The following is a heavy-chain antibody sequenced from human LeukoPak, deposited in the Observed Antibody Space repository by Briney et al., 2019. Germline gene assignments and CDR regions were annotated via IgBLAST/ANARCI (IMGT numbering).Heavy chain of an antibody. Sequence: PGGSLRLSCAASGFTVSSNYMSWVRQGPGKGLECVSVISNDGDTYYADSVKGRFTISRDNAKNSLYLQMNSLRAEDTAVYYCARDAYCSTTSCKEYFDLWGRGTLVTVSS. CDR1: GFTVSSNY. CDR2: ISNDGDT. J-gene: IGHJ2*01. CDR3: ARDAYCSTTSCKEYFDL. D-gene: IGHD2-2*01. V-gene: IGHV3-66*01.